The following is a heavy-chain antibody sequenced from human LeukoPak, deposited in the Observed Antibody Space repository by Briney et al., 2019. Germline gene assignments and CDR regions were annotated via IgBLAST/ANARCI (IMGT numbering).Heavy chain of an antibody. J-gene: IGHJ4*02. V-gene: IGHV3-48*03. CDR3: ARVTEYYIDY. Sequence: PGGSLRLSCAASGFTFSTYEMNWVRQAPGKGLEWLSYMSNNGGTIYYADSVKGRFTISRDNAKNSLYLQMNSLRAEDTAVYYCARVTEYYIDYWGQGTQVTVSS. CDR2: MSNNGGTI. CDR1: GFTFSTYE.